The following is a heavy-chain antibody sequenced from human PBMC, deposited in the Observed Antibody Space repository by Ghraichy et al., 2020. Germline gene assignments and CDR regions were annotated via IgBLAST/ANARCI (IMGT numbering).Heavy chain of an antibody. J-gene: IGHJ5*02. CDR1: GGSISSGDYY. CDR3: ARESLAAAGIGWFDP. V-gene: IGHV4-30-4*01. Sequence: SETLSLTCTVSGGSISSGDYYWSWIRQPPGKGLEWIGYIYYSGSTYYNPSLKSRVTISVDTSMNQFSLKLSSVTAADTAVYYCARESLAAAGIGWFDPWGQGTLVTVSS. D-gene: IGHD6-13*01. CDR2: IYYSGST.